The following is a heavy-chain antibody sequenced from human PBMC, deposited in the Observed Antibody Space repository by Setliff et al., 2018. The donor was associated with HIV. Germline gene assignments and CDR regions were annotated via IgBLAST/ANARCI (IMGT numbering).Heavy chain of an antibody. Sequence: PGGSLRLSCAASGITFSSHGMHWVRQAPGKGLEWVAVISYVGSNRYYADSVRGRFTISRDNAKSSLYLQMNSLRAEDTAVYYCARDTGWKIDIWGQGTMVTVSS. V-gene: IGHV3-30*07. CDR3: ARDTGWKIDI. CDR1: GITFSSHG. J-gene: IGHJ3*02. D-gene: IGHD1-1*01. CDR2: ISYVGSNR.